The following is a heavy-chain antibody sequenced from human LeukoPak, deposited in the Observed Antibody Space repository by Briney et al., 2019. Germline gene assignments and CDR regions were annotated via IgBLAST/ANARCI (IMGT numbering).Heavy chain of an antibody. CDR3: AKDQGYSSSWGVYYYYGMDV. Sequence: GGSLRLSCAASGFTFSSYALSWVRQAPGKGLERVAVISYDGSNKYYADSVKGRFTISRDNSKNTLYLQMNSLRAEDTAVYYCAKDQGYSSSWGVYYYYGMDVWGQGTTVTVSS. V-gene: IGHV3-30*18. CDR1: GFTFSSYA. CDR2: ISYDGSNK. J-gene: IGHJ6*02. D-gene: IGHD6-13*01.